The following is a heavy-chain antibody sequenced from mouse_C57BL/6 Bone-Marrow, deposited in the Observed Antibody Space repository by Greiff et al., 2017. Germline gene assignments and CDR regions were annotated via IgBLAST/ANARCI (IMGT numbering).Heavy chain of an antibody. J-gene: IGHJ3*01. CDR3: ARRYYGSSWGFAY. CDR1: GFTFSDYG. CDR2: ISSGSSTI. Sequence: VQLKQSGGGLVKPGGSLKLSCAASGFTFSDYGMHWVRQAPEKGLEWVAYISSGSSTIYYADTVKGRFTISIDNAKNTLFLQLTSLRSEDTAMYSCARRYYGSSWGFAYWGQGTLVTVSA. D-gene: IGHD1-1*01. V-gene: IGHV5-17*01.